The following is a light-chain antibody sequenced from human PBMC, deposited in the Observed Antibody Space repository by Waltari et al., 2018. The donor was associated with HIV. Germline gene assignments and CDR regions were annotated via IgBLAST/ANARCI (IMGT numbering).Light chain of an antibody. J-gene: IGLJ2*01. CDR3: QVWESGSDHPDVV. V-gene: IGLV3-21*02. CDR2: DDN. CDR1: NIGSKS. Sequence: SYVLTQPTSVSVAPGQTARITCGGNNIGSKSVHWYQQKPGQAPVLVVYDDNNRPSGSPEGVFGANSGSTSTLTITRVEAGDEADYYCQVWESGSDHPDVVFGGGTKLTVL.